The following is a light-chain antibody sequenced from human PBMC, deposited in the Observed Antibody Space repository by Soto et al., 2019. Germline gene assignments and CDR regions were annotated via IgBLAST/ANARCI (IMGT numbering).Light chain of an antibody. CDR1: QNIRSR. CDR2: KAS. Sequence: DYQMTQSPSTLSASVGDRVTITCRASQNIRSRLAWFQQKPGKAPKLLIYKASILESGVPSRFSGSGSGTEFTLTISSLQPDDFATYYCQQYNNSFGQGTKVDIK. J-gene: IGKJ1*01. V-gene: IGKV1-5*03. CDR3: QQYNNS.